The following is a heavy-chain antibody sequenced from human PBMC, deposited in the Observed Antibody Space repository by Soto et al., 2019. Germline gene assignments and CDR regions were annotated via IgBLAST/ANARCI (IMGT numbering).Heavy chain of an antibody. CDR3: ARAPRLIVPGRFDY. CDR1: GGSFSGYY. J-gene: IGHJ4*02. D-gene: IGHD1-26*01. Sequence: QVQLQQWGAGLLKPSETLSLTCAVYGGSFSGYYWSWIRQPPGKELEWIGEINHSGSTNYNPSLKSRVTISVDTSKNQFSLKLSSVTAADTAVYYCARAPRLIVPGRFDYWGQGTLVTVSS. V-gene: IGHV4-34*01. CDR2: INHSGST.